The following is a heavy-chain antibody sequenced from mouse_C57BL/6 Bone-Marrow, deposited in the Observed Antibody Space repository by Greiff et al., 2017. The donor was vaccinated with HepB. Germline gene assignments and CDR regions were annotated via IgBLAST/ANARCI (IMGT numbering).Heavy chain of an antibody. D-gene: IGHD1-1*01. CDR3: ARALFYYYGFYFDY. Sequence: VQLKESGAELVKPGASVKISCKASGYAFSSYWMNWVQQRPGKGLEWIGQIYPGDGDTNYNGKFKGKATLTADKSSSTAYLQLSSLTSEDAAVYFCARALFYYYGFYFDYWGQGTTLTVSS. J-gene: IGHJ2*01. CDR1: GYAFSSYW. CDR2: IYPGDGDT. V-gene: IGHV1-80*01.